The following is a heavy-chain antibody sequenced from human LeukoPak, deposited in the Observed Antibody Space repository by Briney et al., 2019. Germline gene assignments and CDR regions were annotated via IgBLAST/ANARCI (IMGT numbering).Heavy chain of an antibody. Sequence: ASVKVSCKASGGTFISYAISWVRQAPGQGLEWMGGIIPIFGTANYAQKFQGRVTITADESTSTAYMELSSLRSEDTAVYYCARAPQYYYGSGSYFDYWGQGTLVTVSS. V-gene: IGHV1-69*13. J-gene: IGHJ4*02. CDR3: ARAPQYYYGSGSYFDY. CDR2: IIPIFGTA. D-gene: IGHD3-10*01. CDR1: GGTFISYA.